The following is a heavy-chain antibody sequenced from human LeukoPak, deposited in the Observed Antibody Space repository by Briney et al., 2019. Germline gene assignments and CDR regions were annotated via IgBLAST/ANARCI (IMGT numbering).Heavy chain of an antibody. V-gene: IGHV1-58*02. CDR2: IVVGSGNT. CDR3: AADRDDDAFDI. Sequence: RASVKVSYKASGFTFISSAMQWVRQARGQRLEWIGWIVVGSGNTNYAQKFQERVTITRDMSTSTAYMELSSLRSEDTAVYYCAADRDDDAFDIWGQGTMVTVSS. D-gene: IGHD5-24*01. J-gene: IGHJ3*02. CDR1: GFTFISSA.